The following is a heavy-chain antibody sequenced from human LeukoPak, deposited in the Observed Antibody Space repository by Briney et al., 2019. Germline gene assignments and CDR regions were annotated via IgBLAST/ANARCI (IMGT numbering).Heavy chain of an antibody. CDR3: ARRDGSAYYYFDY. V-gene: IGHV5-51*01. Sequence: GESLKISCKGSGYSFTTYWIGWVRQMPGKGLEWMGIIYPGDSDTTYSPSFQGQVTISADKSISTAYLQWSSLKASDTAMYYCARRDGSAYYYFDYWGQGTLVTVSS. CDR2: IYPGDSDT. D-gene: IGHD3-22*01. CDR1: GYSFTTYW. J-gene: IGHJ4*01.